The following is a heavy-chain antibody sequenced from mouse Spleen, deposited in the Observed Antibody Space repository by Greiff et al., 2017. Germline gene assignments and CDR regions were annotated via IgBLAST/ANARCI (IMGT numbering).Heavy chain of an antibody. CDR1: GYSITSGYY. V-gene: IGHV3-6*01. CDR2: ISYDGSN. Sequence: VQVVESGPGLVKPSQSLSLTCSVTGYSITSGYYWNWIRQFPGNKLEWMGYISYDGSNNYNPSLKNRISITRDTSKNQFFLKLNSVTTEDTATYYCARDYYGDYDAMDYWGQGTSVTVSS. CDR3: ARDYYGDYDAMDY. J-gene: IGHJ4*01. D-gene: IGHD2-13*01.